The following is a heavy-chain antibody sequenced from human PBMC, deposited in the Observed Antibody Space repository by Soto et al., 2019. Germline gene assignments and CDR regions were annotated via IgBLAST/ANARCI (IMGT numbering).Heavy chain of an antibody. D-gene: IGHD6-19*01. CDR1: GYTFTSYD. CDR2: MNPNSGNT. J-gene: IGHJ6*03. V-gene: IGHV1-8*01. CDR3: ARGVAGAVGNYYYYYMDV. Sequence: GASVKVSCKASGYTFTSYDINWVRQATGQGLEWMGWMNPNSGNTGYARKFQGRVTMTRNTSISTAYMELSSLRSEDTAVYYCARGVAGAVGNYYYYYMDVWGKGTTVTVSS.